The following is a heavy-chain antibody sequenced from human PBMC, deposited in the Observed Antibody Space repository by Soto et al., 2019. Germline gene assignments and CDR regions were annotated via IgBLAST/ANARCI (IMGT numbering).Heavy chain of an antibody. CDR1: GGSISSYY. D-gene: IGHD3-3*01. CDR3: ARAGRITIFGGIDY. CDR2: IYYSGST. J-gene: IGHJ4*02. Sequence: SETLSLTCTVSGGSISSYYWSWIRQPPGKGLEWIGYIYYSGSTNYNPSLKSRVTISVDTSKNQFSLKLSSVTAADTAVYYCARAGRITIFGGIDYWGQGTLVTVSS. V-gene: IGHV4-59*01.